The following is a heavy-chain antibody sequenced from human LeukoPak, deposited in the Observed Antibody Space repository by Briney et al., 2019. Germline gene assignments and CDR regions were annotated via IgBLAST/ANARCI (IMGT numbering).Heavy chain of an antibody. Sequence: GGSLRLSCAASGFTFSSYGMHWVRQAPGKGLEWVAVISYDGSNKYYAYSVKGQFTISRDNSKNTLYVQMNSLRAEDTAVYYCAKDGQQLTRSYWYFDLWGRGTLVTVSS. CDR1: GFTFSSYG. J-gene: IGHJ2*01. CDR3: AKDGQQLTRSYWYFDL. V-gene: IGHV3-30*18. CDR2: ISYDGSNK. D-gene: IGHD6-13*01.